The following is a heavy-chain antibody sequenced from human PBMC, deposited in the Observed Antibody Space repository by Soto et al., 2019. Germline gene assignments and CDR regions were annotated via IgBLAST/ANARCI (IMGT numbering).Heavy chain of an antibody. CDR3: ARDGRGYYYYGSHDAFDI. CDR1: GFTFCDYY. V-gene: IGHV3-11*01. D-gene: IGHD3-10*01. J-gene: IGHJ3*02. CDR2: ISSSGSTI. Sequence: QVQLVESGGGLVQPGGSLRFSCAASGFTFCDYYISWIRQAPVKGLDWVSYISSSGSTIYYADSVKGRFTITRDNAKNPLYLQMNSLRAENTAVYYCARDGRGYYYYGSHDAFDIWGQGTMVTVSS.